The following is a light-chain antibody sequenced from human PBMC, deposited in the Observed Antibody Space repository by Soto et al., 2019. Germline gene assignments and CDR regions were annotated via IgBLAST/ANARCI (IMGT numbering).Light chain of an antibody. V-gene: IGKV1-39*01. Sequence: DIPMTQSPSSLSASVGDRVTITCRAGQAIRNYLNWYQQKPGKAPNVLIYAAYTLQTGVPSRFSGSGSGTDFTLTISSLQPEDFATYYCQQSYSAPPWTFGQGTKVEIK. J-gene: IGKJ1*01. CDR2: AAY. CDR1: QAIRNY. CDR3: QQSYSAPPWT.